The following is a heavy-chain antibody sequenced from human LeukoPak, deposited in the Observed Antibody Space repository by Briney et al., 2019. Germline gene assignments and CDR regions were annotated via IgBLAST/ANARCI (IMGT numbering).Heavy chain of an antibody. J-gene: IGHJ3*02. V-gene: IGHV3-21*01. Sequence: GGPLRLSCAASGFTFSSYSMNWVRQAPGKGLEWVSSISSSSSYIYYADSVKGRFTISRDNAKNSLYLQMNSLRAEDTAVYYCAREMATSKSDLDAFDIWGQGTMVTVSS. CDR2: ISSSSSYI. D-gene: IGHD5-24*01. CDR1: GFTFSSYS. CDR3: AREMATSKSDLDAFDI.